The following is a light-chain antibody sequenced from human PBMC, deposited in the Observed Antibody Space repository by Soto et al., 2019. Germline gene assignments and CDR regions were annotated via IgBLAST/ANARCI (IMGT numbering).Light chain of an antibody. CDR1: QDISNY. Sequence: DIEMTQSPSYVSASVGDRVTITCWATQDISNYLAWYQQKPGKAPTVLIYTASILQRGVPSRFSGNGSGTDSNATINSQQPEDFRNYFGQQASSFPLTFGGGTKVEIK. V-gene: IGKV1-12*01. J-gene: IGKJ4*01. CDR2: TAS. CDR3: QQASSFPLT.